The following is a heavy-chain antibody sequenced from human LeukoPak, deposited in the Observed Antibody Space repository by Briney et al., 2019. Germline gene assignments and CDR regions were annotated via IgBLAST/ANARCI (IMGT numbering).Heavy chain of an antibody. CDR1: GFNFNNYG. CDR3: VRPSGSVTIFGVVDYFDY. V-gene: IGHV3-30*04. J-gene: IGHJ4*02. CDR2: IAYDGSNE. Sequence: GGSLRLSCVVSGFNFNNYGMNWVRQAPGKGLDWVASIAYDGSNENYAESVKGRFTISRDNSKNTLYLQLSSLTAEDTAVYYCVRPSGSVTIFGVVDYFDYWGQGSLVTVSS. D-gene: IGHD3-3*01.